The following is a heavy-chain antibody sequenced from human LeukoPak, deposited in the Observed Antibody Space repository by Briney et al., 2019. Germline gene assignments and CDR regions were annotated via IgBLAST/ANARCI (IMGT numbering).Heavy chain of an antibody. V-gene: IGHV4-59*01. CDR3: ARGGSTKVDY. J-gene: IGHJ4*02. Sequence: SETLSLTCTVSGGSISGYYWSWIRQPPGKGLEWIGYIYYSGSTNYNPSLKSRVTISVDTSKNQFSLKLSSVTAADTAVYYCARGGSTKVDYWGQGTLVTVSS. CDR1: GGSISGYY. D-gene: IGHD3-16*01. CDR2: IYYSGST.